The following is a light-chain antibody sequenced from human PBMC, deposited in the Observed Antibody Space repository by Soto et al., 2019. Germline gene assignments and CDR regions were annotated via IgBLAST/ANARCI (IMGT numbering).Light chain of an antibody. Sequence: QSALTQPRSVSGSPGQSVPISCTGTSXDVGGYNYVSWYQQHPGKAPKLMIYDVSKRPSGVPDRFSGSKSGNTASLTISGLQAEDEADYYCCSYAGGSASPDVFGTSTKVTV. J-gene: IGLJ1*01. CDR3: CSYAGGSASPDV. CDR1: SXDVGGYNY. V-gene: IGLV2-11*01. CDR2: DVS.